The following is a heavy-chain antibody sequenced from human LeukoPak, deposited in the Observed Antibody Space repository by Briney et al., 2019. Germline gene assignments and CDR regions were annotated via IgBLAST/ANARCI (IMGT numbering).Heavy chain of an antibody. J-gene: IGHJ4*02. Sequence: PGGSLRLSCAASGFKFRDTWMNWVRQVPGKGLVWVSRITSDGKLTAYADSVKGRFTISRDNAKNILYLQMNSLRVEDTAVYYCASILEGWGQGTLVTVSS. CDR2: ITSDGKLT. V-gene: IGHV3-74*01. CDR1: GFKFRDTW. D-gene: IGHD2-2*02. CDR3: ASILEG.